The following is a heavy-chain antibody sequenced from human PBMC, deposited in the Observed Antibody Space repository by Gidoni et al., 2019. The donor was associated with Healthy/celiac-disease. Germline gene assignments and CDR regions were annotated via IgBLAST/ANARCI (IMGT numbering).Heavy chain of an antibody. Sequence: ELELLLSGGGLVQPPWSLRLPCAASGVTFSIYAMSWVRQAPGKGLEWVSAISGSGGSTYYADAVKGRFTISRDNSKHPLYLKMNSLRAEDTAVYYCAKGIRHYYGSGSGPYGMDVWGQGTTVTVSS. J-gene: IGHJ6*02. CDR2: ISGSGGST. V-gene: IGHV3-23*01. CDR3: AKGIRHYYGSGSGPYGMDV. CDR1: GVTFSIYA. D-gene: IGHD3-10*01.